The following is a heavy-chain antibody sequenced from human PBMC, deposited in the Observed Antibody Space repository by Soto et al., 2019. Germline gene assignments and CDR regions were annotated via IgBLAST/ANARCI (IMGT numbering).Heavy chain of an antibody. D-gene: IGHD1-7*01. CDR3: AKDRGGGTFYPPLAF. J-gene: IGHJ4*02. Sequence: GGSLRVSCQASGLNFDNYGMHWVRQAPGKGLEWVAVITYDVSFQYYADSVKGRFTISKDNSKNTLYLHLNTLKPEDTAVYHCAKDRGGGTFYPPLAFWGQGTLVTVSS. V-gene: IGHV3-30*18. CDR1: GLNFDNYG. CDR2: ITYDVSFQ.